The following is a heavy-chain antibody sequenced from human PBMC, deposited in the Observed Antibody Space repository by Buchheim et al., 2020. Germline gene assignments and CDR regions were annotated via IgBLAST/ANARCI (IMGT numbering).Heavy chain of an antibody. D-gene: IGHD4-17*01. CDR2: IKQDGSEK. J-gene: IGHJ4*02. Sequence: EVQLVESGGGLVQPGGSLTVSCAASGFTFSNYWMNWVRQAPGKGLEWVANIKQDGSEKNYVDSVEGRFTISRDNGDNSIYLEVSSLRVEGTGVYYCARGSTTVTAKGYFDYWGQGAL. CDR1: GFTFSNYW. CDR3: ARGSTTVTAKGYFDY. V-gene: IGHV3-7*03.